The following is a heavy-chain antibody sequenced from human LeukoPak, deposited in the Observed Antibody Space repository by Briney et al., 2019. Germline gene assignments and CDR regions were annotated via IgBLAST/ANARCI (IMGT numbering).Heavy chain of an antibody. CDR1: GGSFSGYY. J-gene: IGHJ6*02. CDR3: ARGGERSYYYYGMDV. Sequence: SETLSLTCAVYGGSFSGYYWSWIRQPPGKGLEWIGEINHSGSTNYNPSLKSRVTISVDTSKNQFSLKLSSVTAADTAVYYCARGGERSYYYYGMDVWGQGTTVTVSS. D-gene: IGHD1-1*01. V-gene: IGHV4-34*01. CDR2: INHSGST.